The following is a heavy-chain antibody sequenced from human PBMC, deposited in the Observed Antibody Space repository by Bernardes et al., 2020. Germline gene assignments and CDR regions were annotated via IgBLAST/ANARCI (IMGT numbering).Heavy chain of an antibody. J-gene: IGHJ6*03. CDR3: ARGVELGYCTSTSCYYYCYLDD. CDR2: IQYSGST. V-gene: IGHV4-59*01. D-gene: IGHD2-2*01. CDR1: GGSISSYY. Sequence: SETLSLTCTVSGGSISSYYWSWIRQPPGKGLEWIGYIQYSGSTNYNPSLKSRFTISVDTSKNQVSLKLSSVTAADTAVYYCARGVELGYCTSTSCYYYCYLDDWGNGTTVTVSS.